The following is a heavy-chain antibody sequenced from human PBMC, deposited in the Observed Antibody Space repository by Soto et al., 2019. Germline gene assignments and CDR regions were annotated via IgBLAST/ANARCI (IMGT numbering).Heavy chain of an antibody. Sequence: QVQLVQSGAEVKKPGDSVKVSCKASGFTFTRYGISWVRQAPGQVLEWMGWISAFNGDTKYAQRLQGRVPMTTDTSTDTANMELRSLRSDDTAVYYCARDSPSSGLLGTNYWGQGTLVSVSS. CDR3: ARDSPSSGLLGTNY. J-gene: IGHJ4*02. D-gene: IGHD6-19*01. CDR2: ISAFNGDT. CDR1: GFTFTRYG. V-gene: IGHV1-18*01.